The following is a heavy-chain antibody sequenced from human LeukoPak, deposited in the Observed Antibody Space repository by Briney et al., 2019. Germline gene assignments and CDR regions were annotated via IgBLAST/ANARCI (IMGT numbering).Heavy chain of an antibody. J-gene: IGHJ4*02. CDR2: ISSSGSTK. V-gene: IGHV3-48*01. D-gene: IGHD2/OR15-2a*01. Sequence: PGGSLRLSCGASGITFSSYSTNWVRQAPGKGLEWVSYISSSGSTKYYADSVKGRFTISRDNARNSLYLQMNSLRAEDTAVYFCARGGLSIMGYWGQGTLVTVSS. CDR3: ARGGLSIMGY. CDR1: GITFSSYS.